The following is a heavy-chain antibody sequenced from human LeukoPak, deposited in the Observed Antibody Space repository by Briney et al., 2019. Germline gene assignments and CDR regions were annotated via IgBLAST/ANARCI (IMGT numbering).Heavy chain of an antibody. V-gene: IGHV4-61*02. CDR1: GGSISSGSYF. CDR2: IHTSGST. D-gene: IGHD6-13*01. Sequence: SQILSLTCTVSGGSISSGSYFWSWIRQPAGKGLEWIGRIHTSGSTNYNPSLKSRVTISVDTSKSHFSLKLSSVTTADTAVYYCARQTGSSWYYAFDIWGQGTVVTVSS. J-gene: IGHJ3*02. CDR3: ARQTGSSWYYAFDI.